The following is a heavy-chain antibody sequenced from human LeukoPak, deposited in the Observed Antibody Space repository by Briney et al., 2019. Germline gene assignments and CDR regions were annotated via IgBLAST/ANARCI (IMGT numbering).Heavy chain of an antibody. Sequence: SETLSLTCAVYGGSFSGYYWSWIRQPPGKGLEWIGEINHSGSTNYNPSLKSRVTISVDTSKNQFSLKLSSVTAADTAVYYCAIQWLQGEFALDIWGQGTMVTVSS. J-gene: IGHJ3*02. V-gene: IGHV4-34*01. CDR2: INHSGST. CDR3: AIQWLQGEFALDI. CDR1: GGSFSGYY. D-gene: IGHD5-12*01.